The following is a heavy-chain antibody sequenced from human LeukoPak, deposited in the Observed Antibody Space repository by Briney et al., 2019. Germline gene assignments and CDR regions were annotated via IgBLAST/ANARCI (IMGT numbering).Heavy chain of an antibody. CDR3: ASSGSYYFDN. CDR1: GFHFSGSA. D-gene: IGHD1-26*01. J-gene: IGHJ4*01. Sequence: PGGSLRLSCRASGFHFSGSAIHWVRPASGGGLEGVGRIRTRPDSYATGYAASVKGRFTISRDDSKNTAYLQMNSLITEDTAVYYCASSGSYYFDNWGQEPWSPSPQ. CDR2: IRTRPDSYAT. V-gene: IGHV3-73*01.